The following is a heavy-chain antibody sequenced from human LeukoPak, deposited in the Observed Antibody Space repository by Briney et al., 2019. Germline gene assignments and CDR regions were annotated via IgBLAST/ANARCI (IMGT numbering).Heavy chain of an antibody. CDR3: ARVLAYYDILTGYPGYFYFDY. CDR2: IYYSGST. Sequence: PSETLSLTCTVSGGSISSYYWSWIRQPPGKGLEWIGYIYYSGSTNYNPSLKSRVTISVDTSKNQFSLKLSSVTAADTAVYYCARVLAYYDILTGYPGYFYFDYWGQGTLVTVSS. D-gene: IGHD3-9*01. CDR1: GGSISSYY. V-gene: IGHV4-59*01. J-gene: IGHJ4*02.